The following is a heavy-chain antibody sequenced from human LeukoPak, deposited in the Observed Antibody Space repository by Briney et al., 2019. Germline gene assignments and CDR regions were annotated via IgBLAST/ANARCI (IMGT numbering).Heavy chain of an antibody. J-gene: IGHJ4*02. CDR1: GGSFTGYY. D-gene: IGHD3-10*01. Sequence: SETLSLTCAVFGGSFTGYYWSWIRQPPGKGLEWIGEINHSGSTNYNPSLKSRVTISVDKSKNQFSLKLSSVTAADTAVYYCARYGSGSSYYFDYWGQGTLVTVSS. CDR2: INHSGST. CDR3: ARYGSGSSYYFDY. V-gene: IGHV4-34*01.